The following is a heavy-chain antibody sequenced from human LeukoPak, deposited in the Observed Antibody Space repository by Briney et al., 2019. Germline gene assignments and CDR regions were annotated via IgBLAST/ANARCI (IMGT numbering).Heavy chain of an antibody. Sequence: GGSLRLSCAASGFTFRSYWMSWVRQAPGKGLEWVANINQDGSVKYYVDSVKGRLTISRDNAKNSLYLQMNSLRAEDMALYYCAKDLHYGSGSFDAFDIWGQGTMVTVSS. CDR2: INQDGSVK. CDR3: AKDLHYGSGSFDAFDI. D-gene: IGHD3-10*01. J-gene: IGHJ3*02. V-gene: IGHV3-7*03. CDR1: GFTFRSYW.